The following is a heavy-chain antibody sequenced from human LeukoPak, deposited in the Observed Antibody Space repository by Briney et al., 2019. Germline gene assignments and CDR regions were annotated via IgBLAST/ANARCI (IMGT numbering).Heavy chain of an antibody. Sequence: PAGSLRLSCAPSGFTFSNYAMHCVRQAPGKGLEWEAVISSDGSNKYYADSVKGRFTISIDNSKSTLYLQMNNLRPEDTAVYYCARGRYYDSSGNPTEDYWGQGTLVTVSS. D-gene: IGHD3-22*01. CDR2: ISSDGSNK. CDR1: GFTFSNYA. V-gene: IGHV3-30*04. CDR3: ARGRYYDSSGNPTEDY. J-gene: IGHJ4*02.